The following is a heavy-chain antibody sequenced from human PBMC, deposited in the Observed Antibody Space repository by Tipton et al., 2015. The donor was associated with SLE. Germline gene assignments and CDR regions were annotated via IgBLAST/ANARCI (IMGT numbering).Heavy chain of an antibody. CDR2: IDYTGRT. CDR1: GGSISSYY. CDR3: ARDRSVVGREPEFDL. D-gene: IGHD2-15*01. J-gene: IGHJ5*02. Sequence: GLVKPSETLSLTCTVSGGSISSYYWSWIRQPPGKGLEWIACIDYTGRTNYNSSLKSRVALSVDTSKNQFSLRLTSVTAADSAVYFCARDRSVVGREPEFDLWGQGTLVTVSS. V-gene: IGHV4-59*01.